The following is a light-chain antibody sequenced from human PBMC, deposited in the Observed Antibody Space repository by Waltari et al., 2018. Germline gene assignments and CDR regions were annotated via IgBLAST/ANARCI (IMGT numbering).Light chain of an antibody. CDR2: GAS. CDR1: QRGIRA. Sequence: EIVLTPSPGTLSLALGDIATLSCRASQRGIRALAGYQQKPGEAPRFLIYGASTRATGIPDRFSGSGSGTAVSLTISRLEPDDFAVYYCQHYLRLPVTFGQGTTVEI. J-gene: IGKJ1*01. CDR3: QHYLRLPVT. V-gene: IGKV3-20*01.